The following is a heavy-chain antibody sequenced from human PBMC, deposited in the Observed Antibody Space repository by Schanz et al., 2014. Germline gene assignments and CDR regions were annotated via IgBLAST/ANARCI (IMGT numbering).Heavy chain of an antibody. D-gene: IGHD5-12*01. CDR1: EYSFTSYS. J-gene: IGHJ4*02. CDR3: ARGSGGYGASNCFDY. CDR2: INTGSGDA. V-gene: IGHV1-3*04. Sequence: QVHLVQSGAEVKRPGASVKVSCKASEYSFTSYSMHWVRQAPGQRLEWMGWINTGSGDAKYSQNLQGRVTITRDTSASTAYIELNSLRSEDTAVYSCARGSGGYGASNCFDYWGQGTLVTVSS.